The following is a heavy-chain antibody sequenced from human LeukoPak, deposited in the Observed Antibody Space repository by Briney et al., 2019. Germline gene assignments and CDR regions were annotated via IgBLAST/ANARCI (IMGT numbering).Heavy chain of an antibody. CDR2: IKQDGSEK. Sequence: GGSLRLSCEVSGFTVSSNYMSWVRQAPGKGLEWVANIKQDGSEKYYVDSVKGRFTISRDNAKNSLYLQMNSLRAEDTAVYYCAKFGRSSTVVMTASIKRRGHYWYFDLWGRGTLVTVSS. J-gene: IGHJ2*01. CDR3: AKFGRSSTVVMTASIKRRGHYWYFDL. CDR1: GFTVSSNY. V-gene: IGHV3-7*03. D-gene: IGHD2-21*02.